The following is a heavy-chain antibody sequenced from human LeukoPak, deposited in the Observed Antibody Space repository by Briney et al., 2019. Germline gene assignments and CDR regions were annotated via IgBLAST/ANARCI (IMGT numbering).Heavy chain of an antibody. Sequence: KTGGSLRLSCAASGFTFSNAWMSWVRQAPGKGLEWVGRIKSKTDGCTTDYAAPVKGRFTISRDDSKNTLYLQMNSLKTEDTAVYYCTRDGGYSYGSYRAFDIWGQGTTVTVSS. CDR1: GFTFSNAW. CDR3: TRDGGYSYGSYRAFDI. J-gene: IGHJ3*02. V-gene: IGHV3-15*01. CDR2: IKSKTDGCTT. D-gene: IGHD5-18*01.